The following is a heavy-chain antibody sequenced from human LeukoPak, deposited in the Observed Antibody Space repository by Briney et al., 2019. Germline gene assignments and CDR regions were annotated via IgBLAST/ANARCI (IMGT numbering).Heavy chain of an antibody. CDR3: ARGSPRSVEF. CDR2: ISFEGSNK. D-gene: IGHD3-10*01. J-gene: IGHJ4*02. Sequence: GGSLRLSCAASGFTFRSYGTHWVRQAPGMGLEWVAFISFEGSNKNDADSVKGRFTISRDNSKNMLYLQMNSLRAEDTAVYYCARGSPRSVEFWGQGTLVTVSS. V-gene: IGHV3-30-3*01. CDR1: GFTFRSYG.